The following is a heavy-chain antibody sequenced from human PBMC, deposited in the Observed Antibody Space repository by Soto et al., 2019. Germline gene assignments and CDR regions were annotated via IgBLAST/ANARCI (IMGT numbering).Heavy chain of an antibody. Sequence: GGSLRLSCTASGLSFSIYNLNWVRQAPGKGLEWVSSITDRSTYIYYADSVKGRFTISRDNAKNSLYLQMNSLTVEDTAVYYCARDLGPSSYGSVVDYWGQGTLVTVSS. CDR2: ITDRSTYI. CDR3: ARDLGPSSYGSVVDY. D-gene: IGHD3-10*01. V-gene: IGHV3-21*01. CDR1: GLSFSIYN. J-gene: IGHJ4*02.